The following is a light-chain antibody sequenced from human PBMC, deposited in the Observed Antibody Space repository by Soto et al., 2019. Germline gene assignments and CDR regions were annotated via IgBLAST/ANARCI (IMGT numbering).Light chain of an antibody. CDR2: GAS. V-gene: IGKV3-20*01. CDR1: QSVSSSY. CDR3: QQYGSSALYT. J-gene: IGKJ2*01. Sequence: EIVLTQSPGTLSLCPGERATLSCRASQSVSSSYLAWYQQKPGQAPRLLIYGASARVTGIPDRFSGSGSGTAFTLTISRLEPEDSAVYYCQQYGSSALYTFGQGTKLEIK.